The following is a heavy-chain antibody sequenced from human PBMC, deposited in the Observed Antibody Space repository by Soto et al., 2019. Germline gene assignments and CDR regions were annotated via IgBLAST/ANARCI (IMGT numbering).Heavy chain of an antibody. D-gene: IGHD6-6*01. CDR3: TRGLASGDY. CDR2: INPNGGST. Sequence: QVQLVQPGAEVKKPGASVKFSCKASGYIFTNFYIHWVRQAPGQGLEWIGIINPNGGSTNYAQHFQGRVTMTRDTSTSTVYMDLSSLRSEATDVYYCTRGLASGDYWGQGTLIAVSS. V-gene: IGHV1-46*03. J-gene: IGHJ4*02. CDR1: GYIFTNFY.